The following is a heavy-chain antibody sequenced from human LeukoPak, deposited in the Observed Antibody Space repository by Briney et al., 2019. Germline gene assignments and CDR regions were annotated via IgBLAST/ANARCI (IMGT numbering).Heavy chain of an antibody. D-gene: IGHD4-17*01. CDR1: GGSFSGYY. Sequence: MTSETLSLTCAVYGGSFSGYYWSWIRQPPGKGLEWIGYIYYSGSTNYNPSLKSRVTISVDTSKNQFSLKLSSVTAADTAVYYCARDDGDYEHSLDYWGQGTLVTVSS. CDR3: ARDDGDYEHSLDY. J-gene: IGHJ4*02. V-gene: IGHV4-59*01. CDR2: IYYSGST.